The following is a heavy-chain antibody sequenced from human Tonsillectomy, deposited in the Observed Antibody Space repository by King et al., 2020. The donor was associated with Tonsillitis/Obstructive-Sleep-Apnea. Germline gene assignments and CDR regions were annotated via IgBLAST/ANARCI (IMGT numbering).Heavy chain of an antibody. CDR3: ARAILHEWSSPYFDL. Sequence: VQLVESGGGLIQPGGSLRLSCAASGFTVTSSFMNGVRQAPGKGLVGVSVIYSGSSTYYADSVKGRFTISRDSSKNTLYLQMNSLRTEHTAVDYCARAILHEWSSPYFDLWGRGTLVTVSS. D-gene: IGHD2-8*01. CDR1: GFTVTSSF. CDR2: IYSGSST. J-gene: IGHJ2*01. V-gene: IGHV3-53*01.